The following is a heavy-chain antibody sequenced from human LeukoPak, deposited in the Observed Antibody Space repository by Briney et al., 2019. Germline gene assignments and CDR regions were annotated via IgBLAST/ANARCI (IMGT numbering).Heavy chain of an antibody. CDR3: ARRDFYGGNSLDAFDI. CDR1: GFTFSIYA. J-gene: IGHJ3*02. V-gene: IGHV3-30-3*01. Sequence: GRSLRLSCAASGFTFSIYAMHWVRQAPGKGLEWVAIISYDGTIKDYADSVKGRFTISRDNSKNTLYLQMSSLRAEDTAVYYCARRDFYGGNSLDAFDIWGQGTMVTVSS. D-gene: IGHD4-23*01. CDR2: ISYDGTIK.